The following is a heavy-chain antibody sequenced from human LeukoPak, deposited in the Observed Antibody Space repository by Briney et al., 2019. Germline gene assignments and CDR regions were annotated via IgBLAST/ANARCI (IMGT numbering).Heavy chain of an antibody. V-gene: IGHV3-49*03. J-gene: IGHJ4*02. CDR2: IRSKAYGGTT. D-gene: IGHD3-22*01. CDR1: GFTFGDYA. Sequence: PGGSLRLSCTASGFTFGDYAMSWFRQAPGKGLEWVGFIRSKAYGGTTEYAASVKGRFTISRDDSKSIAYLQMNSLKTEDTAVYYCARDGAYGSSGYYPPDDYWGQGTLVTVSS. CDR3: ARDGAYGSSGYYPPDDY.